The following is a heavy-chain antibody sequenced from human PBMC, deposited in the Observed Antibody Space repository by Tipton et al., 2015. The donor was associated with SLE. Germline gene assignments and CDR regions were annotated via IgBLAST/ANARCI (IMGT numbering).Heavy chain of an antibody. J-gene: IGHJ5*02. CDR1: GGSISSSSYY. Sequence: TLSLTCTVSGGSISSSSYYWGWIRQPPGKGLEWIGEINHSGSTNYNPSLKSRVTISVDTSKNQFSLKLSSVTAADTAVYYCARAPIPNDSSGSGWFDPWGQGTLVTVSS. D-gene: IGHD3-22*01. CDR3: ARAPIPNDSSGSGWFDP. CDR2: INHSGST. V-gene: IGHV4-39*07.